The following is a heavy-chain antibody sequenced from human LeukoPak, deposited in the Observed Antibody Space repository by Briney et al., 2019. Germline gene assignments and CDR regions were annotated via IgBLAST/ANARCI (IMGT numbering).Heavy chain of an antibody. CDR2: IWYDGSIK. J-gene: IGHJ4*02. V-gene: IGHV3-33*08. Sequence: GGSLRLSCAASGFSFSSYEMDWVRQAPGKGLEWVAAIWYDGSIKYYADSVKGRFTISRDNSKNMLYLQMDSLRAEDTALYYCARLWGSVSGYFDYWGQGTLVTVSS. D-gene: IGHD2-21*01. CDR3: ARLWGSVSGYFDY. CDR1: GFSFSSYE.